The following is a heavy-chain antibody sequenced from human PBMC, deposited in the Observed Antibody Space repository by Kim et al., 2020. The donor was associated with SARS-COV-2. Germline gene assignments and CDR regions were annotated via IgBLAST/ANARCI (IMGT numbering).Heavy chain of an antibody. D-gene: IGHD3-16*02. CDR1: GGSISSSSYY. V-gene: IGHV4-39*01. Sequence: SETLSLTCTVSGGSISSSSYYWGWIRQPPGKGLEWIGSIYYSGSTYYNPSLKSRVTISVDTSKNQFSLKLSSVTAADTAVYYCARQHKPSRSNYVWGSYRYSPPDYWGQGTLVTVSS. CDR3: ARQHKPSRSNYVWGSYRYSPPDY. CDR2: IYYSGST. J-gene: IGHJ4*02.